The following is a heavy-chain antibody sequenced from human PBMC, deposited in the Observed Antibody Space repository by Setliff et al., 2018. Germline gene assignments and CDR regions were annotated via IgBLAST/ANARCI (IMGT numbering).Heavy chain of an antibody. CDR3: AREQYYNFWSGYYGMDV. Sequence: LRLSCAASGFTFSSYWMSWVRQAPGKGLEWVANIKQDGSEKYYVDSVKGRFTISRDNAKNSLYLQMNSLRAEDTAVYYCAREQYYNFWSGYYGMDVWGQGTTVTVSS. CDR1: GFTFSSYW. V-gene: IGHV3-7*01. D-gene: IGHD3-3*01. J-gene: IGHJ6*02. CDR2: IKQDGSEK.